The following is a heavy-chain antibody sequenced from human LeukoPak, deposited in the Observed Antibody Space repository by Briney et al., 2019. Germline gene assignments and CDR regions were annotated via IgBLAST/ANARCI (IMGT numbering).Heavy chain of an antibody. D-gene: IGHD3-16*02. Sequence: GGSLRLSCAASGFTFDDYGLSWVRQVPGKGLEWVSGLNWNGASTGYADSVKGRFTISRDNAKNSLYLQMNSLRAKDTALYHCGGVYDYVWGSYRYTGAFDIWGQGTMVTVSS. V-gene: IGHV3-20*01. CDR1: GFTFDDYG. J-gene: IGHJ3*02. CDR2: LNWNGAST. CDR3: GGVYDYVWGSYRYTGAFDI.